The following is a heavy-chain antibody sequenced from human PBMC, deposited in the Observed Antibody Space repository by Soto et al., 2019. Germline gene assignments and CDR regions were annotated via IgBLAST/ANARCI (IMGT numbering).Heavy chain of an antibody. CDR1: GGSISSGGYS. CDR3: ARDFFMGRGYYRMDV. Sequence: QVQLQESGPGLVKPSQTLSLTCTVSGGSISSGGYSWSWIRQPPGKGLEWIGYIYYSGNTYYNPSLKSRLSIXXDXSXXQFSLTLSSVTHADTAVYYCARDFFMGRGYYRMDVRGQGTTVTVSS. CDR2: IYYSGNT. D-gene: IGHD3-10*01. J-gene: IGHJ6*02. V-gene: IGHV4-30-4*01.